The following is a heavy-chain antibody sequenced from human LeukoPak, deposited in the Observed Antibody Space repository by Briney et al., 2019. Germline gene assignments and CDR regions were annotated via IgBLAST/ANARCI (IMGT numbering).Heavy chain of an antibody. CDR2: LTGGGGT. Sequence: QSGGSLRLSCTASGFTFSSYAMSWVRQAPGKGLEWVSALTGGGGTYYADSVKGRFSISRDNSKNTLYLQMNSLSAEDTAVYYCAKAPSYGLRAYYFDYWGQGTLVTVSS. D-gene: IGHD5-18*01. V-gene: IGHV3-23*01. CDR3: AKAPSYGLRAYYFDY. J-gene: IGHJ4*02. CDR1: GFTFSSYA.